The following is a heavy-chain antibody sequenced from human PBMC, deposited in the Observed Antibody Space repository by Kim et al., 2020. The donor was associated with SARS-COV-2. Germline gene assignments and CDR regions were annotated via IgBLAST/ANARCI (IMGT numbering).Heavy chain of an antibody. V-gene: IGHV3-48*03. CDR1: GFTFSSYE. D-gene: IGHD3-10*01. Sequence: GGSLRLSCAASGFTFSSYEMNWVRQAPGKGLEWVSYISSSGSTIYYADSVKGRFTISRDNAKNSLYLQMNSLRAEDTAVYYCARAPPRHRLVWFGEQALNGMDVWGQGTTVTVSS. J-gene: IGHJ6*02. CDR2: ISSSGSTI. CDR3: ARAPPRHRLVWFGEQALNGMDV.